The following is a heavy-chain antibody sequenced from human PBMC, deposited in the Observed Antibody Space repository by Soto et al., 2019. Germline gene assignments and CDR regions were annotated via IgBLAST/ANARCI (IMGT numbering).Heavy chain of an antibody. CDR3: AKGHDIVVVPTVDY. CDR1: GFTFNNYV. D-gene: IGHD2-15*01. CDR2: ISSTGGGT. J-gene: IGHJ4*02. Sequence: GESLKISCAASGFTFNNYVMSWVRQAPGKGLEWVSGISSTGGGTYYADPVKGRFTISRDNSKNTLYLQMNNLRAGDTALYYCAKGHDIVVVPTVDYWGQGTLVTVSS. V-gene: IGHV3-23*01.